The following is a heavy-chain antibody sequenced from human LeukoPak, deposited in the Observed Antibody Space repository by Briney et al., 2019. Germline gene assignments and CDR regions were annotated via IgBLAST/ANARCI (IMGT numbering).Heavy chain of an antibody. CDR1: GYTFTSYG. Sequence: GASVKVSSKASGYTFTSYGISWVRQAPGQGLEWMGWIRAYNDKTNYAQMLQGRVTMTTDTSTSTAYMEVRNLRSDETAVYYCARNGVSITAAGTDYLDYWGQGTLVTVSS. V-gene: IGHV1-18*01. CDR2: IRAYNDKT. D-gene: IGHD6-13*01. CDR3: ARNGVSITAAGTDYLDY. J-gene: IGHJ4*02.